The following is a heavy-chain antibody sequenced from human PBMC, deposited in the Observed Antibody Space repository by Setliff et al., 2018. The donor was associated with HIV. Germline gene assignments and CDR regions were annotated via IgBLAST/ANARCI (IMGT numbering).Heavy chain of an antibody. V-gene: IGHV4-39*01. Sequence: SETLSLTCTVSGGSIKSSSDYWGWIRQPPGKGLEWIGTIYYSGSTYYNPSLKSRVTISVDTSKNQFSLKLTSVTAADTAVYYCATADYMYGRNIFDYWDQGTLVTVSS. J-gene: IGHJ4*02. D-gene: IGHD5-12*01. CDR3: ATADYMYGRNIFDY. CDR2: IYYSGST. CDR1: GGSIKSSSDY.